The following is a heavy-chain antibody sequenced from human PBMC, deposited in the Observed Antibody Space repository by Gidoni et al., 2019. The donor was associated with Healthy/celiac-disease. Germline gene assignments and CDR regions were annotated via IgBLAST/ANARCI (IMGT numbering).Heavy chain of an antibody. CDR3: ARVAPQQGWLQLTGRNYYFDY. J-gene: IGHJ4*02. Sequence: EVQLVESGGGLVQPGGSLRLSCAASGFTFSSYWMSWVRQAPGKGLEWVANIKQDGSEKYYVDSVKGRFTISRDNAKNSLYLQMNSLRAEDTAVYYCARVAPQQGWLQLTGRNYYFDYWGQGTLVTVSS. CDR1: GFTFSSYW. D-gene: IGHD5-12*01. CDR2: IKQDGSEK. V-gene: IGHV3-7*01.